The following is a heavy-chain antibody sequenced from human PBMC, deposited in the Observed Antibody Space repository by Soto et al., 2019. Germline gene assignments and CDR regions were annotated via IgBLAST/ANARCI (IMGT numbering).Heavy chain of an antibody. CDR2: INPNSGGT. V-gene: IGHV1-2*04. D-gene: IGHD3-3*01. Sequence: GASVKVSCKASGYTFTGYYMHWVRQAPGQGLEWMGWINPNSGGTNYAQKFQGWVTMTRDTSISTAYMELSRLRSDDTAVYYCARESFWSGYYTSASEYHGMDVWGQGTTVTVSS. J-gene: IGHJ6*02. CDR3: ARESFWSGYYTSASEYHGMDV. CDR1: GYTFTGYY.